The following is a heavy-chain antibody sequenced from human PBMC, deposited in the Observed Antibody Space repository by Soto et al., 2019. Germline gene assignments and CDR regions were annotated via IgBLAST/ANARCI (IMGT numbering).Heavy chain of an antibody. CDR1: GYTFTSYG. CDR3: ARDAAVGLVDY. D-gene: IGHD1-26*01. J-gene: IGHJ4*02. Sequence: QVQLVQSGAEVKKPGASVKVSCKASGYTFTSYGISWVRQAPGQGLEWMGWISAYNGNTKYAQKLQGRVTMTTDTATRTGYTDLRSLSSDDTAGSYCARDAAVGLVDYWGQGTLVTVSS. CDR2: ISAYNGNT. V-gene: IGHV1-18*01.